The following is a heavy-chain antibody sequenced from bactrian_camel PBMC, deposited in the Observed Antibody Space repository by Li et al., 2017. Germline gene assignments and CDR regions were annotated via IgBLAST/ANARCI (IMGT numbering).Heavy chain of an antibody. J-gene: IGHJ4*01. D-gene: IGHD7*01. V-gene: IGHV3S59*01. Sequence: DVQLVESGGGSVRAGGSPIISCAASTSTSWLGWFRQAPGKDREGVAAFFAGIDYTYYDDSVRGRFTISKDNTKNILYLQMNSLKPEDTAMYYCCGNCGLCRDANWPPYWGRGTQVTVS. CDR3: CGNCGLCRDANWPPY. CDR1: TSTSW. CDR2: FFAGIDYT.